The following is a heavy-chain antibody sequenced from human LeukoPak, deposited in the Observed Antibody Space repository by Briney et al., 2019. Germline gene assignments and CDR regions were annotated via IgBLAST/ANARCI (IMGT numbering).Heavy chain of an antibody. D-gene: IGHD1-26*01. Sequence: SETLSLTCSVSGGSISGYYWSWIRQPPGKGLEWIGYIYSSGGTNYNPSLKSRVTISLDTSKNQLSLKLNSVTAADAAVYYCARSDGAGATDYWGQGTLVTVSS. CDR1: GGSISGYY. CDR2: IYSSGGT. V-gene: IGHV4-59*01. CDR3: ARSDGAGATDY. J-gene: IGHJ4*02.